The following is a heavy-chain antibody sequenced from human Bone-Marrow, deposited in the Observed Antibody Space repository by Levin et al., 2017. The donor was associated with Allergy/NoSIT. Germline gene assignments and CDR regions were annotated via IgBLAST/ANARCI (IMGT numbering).Heavy chain of an antibody. J-gene: IGHJ3*02. D-gene: IGHD2-15*01. CDR3: ARGGGWSEYAFDI. CDR2: MNPISGNT. V-gene: IGHV1-8*01. Sequence: GESLKISCRASGYTFSSYDINWVRQAPGQGLEWVGWMNPISGNTGYAQKFQGRVIMTRDTSISTAFMELSSLRSEDTAVYYCARGGGWSEYAFDIWGQGTMVTVSS. CDR1: GYTFSSYD.